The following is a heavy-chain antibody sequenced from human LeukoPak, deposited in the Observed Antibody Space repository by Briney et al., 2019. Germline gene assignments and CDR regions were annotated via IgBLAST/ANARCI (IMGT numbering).Heavy chain of an antibody. CDR2: ISGSGGST. Sequence: PGGSLRLSCAASGFTFSSYAMSWVRQAPGKGLEWVSAISGSGGSTYYADSVKGRFTISRDNPKNTIYLQMNSLRAEDTAVYYCAKDVTTSAKNTLIYWGQGTLVTVSS. CDR1: GFTFSSYA. V-gene: IGHV3-23*01. D-gene: IGHD4-11*01. J-gene: IGHJ4*02. CDR3: AKDVTTSAKNTLIY.